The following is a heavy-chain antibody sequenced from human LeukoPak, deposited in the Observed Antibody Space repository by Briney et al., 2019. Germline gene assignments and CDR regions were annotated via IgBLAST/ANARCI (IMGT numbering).Heavy chain of an antibody. J-gene: IGHJ3*02. D-gene: IGHD6-13*01. CDR1: GFNFNDYY. V-gene: IGHV3-11*04. CDR2: ISSSSSSN. Sequence: GGSLRISCAASGFNFNDYYMSWIRQAPGKGLEWLSYISSSSSSNYHADSVKGRFSISRDNAKNLLFLQMNSLRAEDTAVYYRARATGGVYHAFDIWGQGTMVTVSS. CDR3: ARATGGVYHAFDI.